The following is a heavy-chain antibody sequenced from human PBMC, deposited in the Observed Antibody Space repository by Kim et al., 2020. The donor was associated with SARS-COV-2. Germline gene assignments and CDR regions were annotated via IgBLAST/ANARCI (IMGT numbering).Heavy chain of an antibody. Sequence: ASVKVSCKASGYTFTSYGISWVRQAPGQGLEWMGWISAYNGNTNYAQKLQGRVTMTTDTSTSTAYMELRSLRSDDTAVYYCARGERLVVTATSFDYWGQGTLVTVSS. CDR3: ARGERLVVTATSFDY. CDR2: ISAYNGNT. CDR1: GYTFTSYG. D-gene: IGHD2-21*02. V-gene: IGHV1-18*04. J-gene: IGHJ4*02.